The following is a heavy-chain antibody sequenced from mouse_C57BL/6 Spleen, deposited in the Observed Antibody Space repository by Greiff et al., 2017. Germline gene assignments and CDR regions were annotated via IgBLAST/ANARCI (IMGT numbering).Heavy chain of an antibody. CDR1: GYTFTSYW. CDR3: ARPGIYYGYDYYAMDY. CDR2: IYPGSGST. V-gene: IGHV1-55*01. D-gene: IGHD2-2*01. J-gene: IGHJ4*01. Sequence: VQLQQPGAELVKPGASVKMSCKASGYTFTSYWITWVKQRPGQGLEWIGDIYPGSGSTNYNEKFKSKATLTVATSSSTAYRQLSSRTSEDSAVYYCARPGIYYGYDYYAMDYWGQGTSVTVSS.